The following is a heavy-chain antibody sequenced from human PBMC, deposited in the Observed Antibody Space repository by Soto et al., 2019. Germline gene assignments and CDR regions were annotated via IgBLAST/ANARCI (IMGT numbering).Heavy chain of an antibody. CDR3: ARAEDCSDGNCYPIFDY. J-gene: IGHJ4*02. CDR1: GFTFHNYT. V-gene: IGHV3-21*01. Sequence: LRLSCAASGFTFHNYTLSWVRQAPGRGLDWVSSISGDSTYVYYAVSVKGRFIISRDNAKNSLLLQMESLRVEDTAVYYCARAEDCSDGNCYPIFDYCGQGILVTVSS. D-gene: IGHD2-15*01. CDR2: ISGDSTYV.